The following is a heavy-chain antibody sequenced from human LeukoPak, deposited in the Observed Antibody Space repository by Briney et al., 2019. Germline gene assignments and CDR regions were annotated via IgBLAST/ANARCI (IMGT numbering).Heavy chain of an antibody. V-gene: IGHV3-21*01. CDR1: GFTFSSYS. Sequence: PGGSLRLSCAASGFTFSSYSMNWVRQAPGKGLEWVSSISSSSSSYIYYADSVKGRFTISRDNAKNSLYLQINSLRAEDTAVYYCARSKEGSWFDPWGQGTLVTVSS. CDR2: ISSSSSSYI. D-gene: IGHD3-10*01. J-gene: IGHJ5*02. CDR3: ARSKEGSWFDP.